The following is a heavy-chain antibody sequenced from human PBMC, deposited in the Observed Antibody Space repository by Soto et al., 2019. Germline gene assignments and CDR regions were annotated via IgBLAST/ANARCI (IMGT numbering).Heavy chain of an antibody. J-gene: IGHJ4*02. CDR3: AKDPRSLDY. CDR2: ISGSGGTT. V-gene: IGHV3-23*01. CDR1: GFTFSSYA. Sequence: EVQLLQSGGGLVQPGGSLRLSCAASGFTFSSYAMSWDRQAPGKGLEWVSAISGSGGTTYYADSVKGRFTISRDNPNNTLYPQMKTLRAVDTAVSYCAKDPRSLDYWGQRNLVPVSS.